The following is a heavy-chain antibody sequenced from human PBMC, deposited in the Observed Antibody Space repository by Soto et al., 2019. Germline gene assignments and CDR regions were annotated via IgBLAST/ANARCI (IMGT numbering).Heavy chain of an antibody. CDR3: ARVAPPPIVVVPAADYGMDV. D-gene: IGHD2-2*01. V-gene: IGHV3-48*03. CDR1: GFTFSSYE. J-gene: IGHJ6*02. CDR2: ISSSGSTI. Sequence: EVQLVESGGGLVQPGGSLRLSCAASGFTFSSYEMNWVRQAPGKGLEWVSYISSSGSTIYYADSVKGRFTISRDNAKTSLYLQMNSLRAEDTAVYYCARVAPPPIVVVPAADYGMDVWGQGTTVTVSS.